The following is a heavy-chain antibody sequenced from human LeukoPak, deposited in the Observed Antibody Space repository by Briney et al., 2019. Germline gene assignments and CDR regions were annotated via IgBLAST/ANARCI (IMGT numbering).Heavy chain of an antibody. CDR2: ISSSGSYI. J-gene: IGHJ6*04. CDR3: AELGITMIGGV. D-gene: IGHD3-10*02. V-gene: IGHV3-21*01. CDR1: AFTFSSYS. Sequence: GGSLRLSCAASAFTFSSYSMNWVRQAPGKGLEWVSSISSSGSYIYYADSVKGRFTISRDNAKNSLYLQMNSLRAEDTAVYYCAELGITMIGGVWGKGTTVTISP.